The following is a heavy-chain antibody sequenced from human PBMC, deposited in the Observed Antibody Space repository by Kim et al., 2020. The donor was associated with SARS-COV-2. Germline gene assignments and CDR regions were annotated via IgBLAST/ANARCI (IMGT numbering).Heavy chain of an antibody. CDR1: GGSISSGSYY. J-gene: IGHJ5*02. Sequence: SETLSLTCTVSGGSISSGSYYWSWIRQPAGKGLEWIGRIYTSGSTNYNPSLKSRVTISVDTSKNQFSLKLSSVTAADTAVYYCARGRTTVSWFDPWGQGTLVTVSS. CDR3: ARGRTTVSWFDP. V-gene: IGHV4-61*02. D-gene: IGHD4-4*01. CDR2: IYTSGST.